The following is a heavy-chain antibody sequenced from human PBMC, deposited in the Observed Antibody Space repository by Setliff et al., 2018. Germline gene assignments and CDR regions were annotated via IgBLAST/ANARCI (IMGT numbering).Heavy chain of an antibody. V-gene: IGHV3-23*01. Sequence: GGSLRLSCTPSGFTFFSYTMNWVRQAPGKGLEWVSAITDDGGTTHYAGSVKGRFTIARDNSNSTLYLQMNSLRVEDTALYYCAKSSGSSSSTNLEYLGPGTLVTVSS. D-gene: IGHD6-6*01. CDR1: GFTFFSYT. J-gene: IGHJ4*02. CDR3: AKSSGSSSSTNLEY. CDR2: ITDDGGTT.